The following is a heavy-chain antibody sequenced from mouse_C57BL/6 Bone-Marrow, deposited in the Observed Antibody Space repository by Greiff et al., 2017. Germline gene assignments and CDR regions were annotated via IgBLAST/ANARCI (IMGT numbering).Heavy chain of an antibody. CDR3: ARSLLNY. D-gene: IGHD2-1*01. CDR1: GYSFTGYY. V-gene: IGHV1-42*01. CDR2: INPSTGGT. J-gene: IGHJ2*01. Sequence: VQLQQSGPELVKPGASVTISCKASGYSFTGYYMNWVKQSPEKSLEWIGEINPSTGGTTYNQKFKAKATLTVDKSSSTAYMQLKSLTSEDSAVXYCARSLLNYWGQGTTLTVSS.